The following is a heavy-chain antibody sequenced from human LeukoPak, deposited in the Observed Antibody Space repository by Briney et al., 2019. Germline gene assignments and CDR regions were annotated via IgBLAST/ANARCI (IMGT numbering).Heavy chain of an antibody. V-gene: IGHV1-2*02. CDR1: GYTFTGYY. D-gene: IGHD3-3*01. CDR3: ARSYDFWSGYYGY. CDR2: INPNSGGT. J-gene: IGHJ4*02. Sequence: ASVTVSCKASGYTFTGYYMHWVRQAPGQGLEWMGWINPNSGGTNYAQKFQGRVTMTRDTSISTAYMELSRLRSDDTAVYYCARSYDFWSGYYGYWGQGTLVTVSS.